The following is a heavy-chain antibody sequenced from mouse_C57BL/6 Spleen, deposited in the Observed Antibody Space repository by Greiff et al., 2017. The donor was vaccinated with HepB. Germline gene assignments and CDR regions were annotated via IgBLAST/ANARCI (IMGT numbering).Heavy chain of an antibody. CDR1: GYTFTSYW. J-gene: IGHJ3*01. V-gene: IGHV1-64*01. CDR3: ARGPTMDWFAY. Sequence: VQLQQPGAELVKPGASVKLSCKASGYTFTSYWMHWVKQRPGQGLEWIGMIHPNSGSTNYNEKFKSKATLTVDKSSSTAYMQLSSLTSEDSAVYYCARGPTMDWFAYWGQGTLVTVSA. D-gene: IGHD2-10*01. CDR2: IHPNSGST.